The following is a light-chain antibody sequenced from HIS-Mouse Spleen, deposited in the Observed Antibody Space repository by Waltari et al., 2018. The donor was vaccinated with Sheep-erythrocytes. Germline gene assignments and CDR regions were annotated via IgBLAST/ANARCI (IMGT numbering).Light chain of an antibody. J-gene: IGLJ3*02. Sequence: QSVLTQPPSVSAAPGQKVTISCSGSSSNIGHNYVSWYQQLPGTAPKLLIYDNNKRPSGIPDRFSGSKSGTSATLGITGLQTWDEADYYCGTWDSSLSAGVFGGGTKLTVL. CDR3: GTWDSSLSAGV. CDR1: SSNIGHNY. CDR2: DNN. V-gene: IGLV1-51*01.